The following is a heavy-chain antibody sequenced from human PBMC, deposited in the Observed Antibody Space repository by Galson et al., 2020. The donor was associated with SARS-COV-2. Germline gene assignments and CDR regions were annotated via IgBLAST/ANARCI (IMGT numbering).Heavy chain of an antibody. D-gene: IGHD2-15*01. CDR2: IGTAADT. V-gene: IGHV3-13*01. J-gene: IGHJ3*01. CDR3: VRGPYCSVTGCPIGDACDV. CDR1: GFSFSNYD. Sequence: GGPLRLSCAASGFSFSNYDMHWVRQSSGRGLEWVATIGTAADTFYADSVKGRFTVSRENAKNSFYLHMNSLRPGYTAVYYCVRGPYCSVTGCPIGDACDVWGQGAMVIVSS.